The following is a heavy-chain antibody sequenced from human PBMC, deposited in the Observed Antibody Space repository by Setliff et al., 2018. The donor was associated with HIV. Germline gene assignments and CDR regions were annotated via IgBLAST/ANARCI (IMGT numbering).Heavy chain of an antibody. Sequence: PSETLSLTCAVYGESFSTYFWNWIRQPPGKGLEWIGQINHSENTNYNPSLKSRVTISMGTSRNQFSLKLRSVTAADTAVYYCATGLIMAPDYWGQGSLVTVSS. J-gene: IGHJ4*02. CDR3: ATGLIMAPDY. CDR2: INHSENT. CDR1: GESFSTYF. V-gene: IGHV4-34*01. D-gene: IGHD2-8*01.